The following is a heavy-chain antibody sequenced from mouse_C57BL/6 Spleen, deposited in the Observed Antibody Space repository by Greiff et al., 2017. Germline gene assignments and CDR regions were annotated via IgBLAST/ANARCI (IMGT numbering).Heavy chain of an antibody. CDR3: ATYYDYDGGFAY. V-gene: IGHV1-55*01. CDR2: IYPGSGST. Sequence: QVQLQQPGAALVKPGASVKMSCKASGYTFTSYWITWVKQRPGQGLEWIGDIYPGSGSTNYNEKFKSKATLTVDTSSSTAYMQLSSLTSEDSAVYYCATYYDYDGGFAYWGQGTLVTVSA. J-gene: IGHJ3*01. D-gene: IGHD2-4*01. CDR1: GYTFTSYW.